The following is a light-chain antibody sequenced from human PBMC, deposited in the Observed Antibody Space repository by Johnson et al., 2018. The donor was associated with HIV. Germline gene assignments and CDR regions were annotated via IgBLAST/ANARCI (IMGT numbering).Light chain of an antibody. Sequence: HSVLTQPPSVSAAPGQTVTISCSGTSSNIRNNYVSWYQQLPGTAPKLLIYENNKRPSGIPDRFSGSKSGTSATLAITGLQTGDEADYYCVTWEESLNTGGVFGAGTKVTVL. J-gene: IGLJ1*01. CDR1: SSNIRNNY. CDR3: VTWEESLNTGGV. CDR2: ENN. V-gene: IGLV1-51*02.